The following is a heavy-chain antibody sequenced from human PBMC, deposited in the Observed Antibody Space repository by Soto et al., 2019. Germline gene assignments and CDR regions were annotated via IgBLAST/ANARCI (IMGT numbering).Heavy chain of an antibody. D-gene: IGHD3-10*01. CDR3: ARDWGGLGY. CDR2: IVKDGNEK. J-gene: IGHJ4*02. Sequence: GGSLRLSCAASGLTFSNYWMTWVRQAPGKGLEWVANIVKDGNEKSYVDSVKGRFTISRDNAKNSLYLEMNNLRVEDTAVYYCARDWGGLGYWGQGTLVTVSS. V-gene: IGHV3-7*03. CDR1: GLTFSNYW.